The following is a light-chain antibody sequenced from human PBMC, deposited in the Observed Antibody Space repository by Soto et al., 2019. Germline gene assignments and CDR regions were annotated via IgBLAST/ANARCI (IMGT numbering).Light chain of an antibody. CDR3: QQYNVYWT. V-gene: IGKV1-5*03. CDR2: KAS. J-gene: IGKJ1*01. Sequence: DIHVTQSRATLSGSVGERCTITGRASQSINIWLAWYQQKPGRAPKLLIYKASTLESGVPSRFSGSGSGTEFTLTISSLQPDDFATYYCQQYNVYWTFGQGTKVDIK. CDR1: QSINIW.